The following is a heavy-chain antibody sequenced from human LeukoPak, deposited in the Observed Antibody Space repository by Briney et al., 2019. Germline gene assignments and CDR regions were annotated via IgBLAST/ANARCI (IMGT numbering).Heavy chain of an antibody. Sequence: SDTLSLTCTVSGGSISSYYWSWIRQPPGKGLEWIGYIYYSGSTNYNPSLKSRVTISVDTSKNQFSLKLSSVTAADTAVYYCATGYSYPHYWGQGTLVTVSS. J-gene: IGHJ4*02. CDR3: ATGYSYPHY. V-gene: IGHV4-59*07. D-gene: IGHD5-18*01. CDR2: IYYSGST. CDR1: GGSISSYY.